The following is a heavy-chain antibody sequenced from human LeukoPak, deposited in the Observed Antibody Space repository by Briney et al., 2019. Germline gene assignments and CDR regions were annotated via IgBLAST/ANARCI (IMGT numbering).Heavy chain of an antibody. V-gene: IGHV4-38-2*02. J-gene: IGHJ4*02. CDR3: ASCYPKSYFDY. CDR1: GYSISSGYY. CDR2: IYHSGSS. D-gene: IGHD2-15*01. Sequence: SETLSLTCTVSGYSISSGYYWGWIRQPPGKGLEWIGSIYHSGSSYYNPSLKSRVTISVDTSKNQFSLKLTSVTAADTAVYYCASCYPKSYFDYWGQGTLVTVSS.